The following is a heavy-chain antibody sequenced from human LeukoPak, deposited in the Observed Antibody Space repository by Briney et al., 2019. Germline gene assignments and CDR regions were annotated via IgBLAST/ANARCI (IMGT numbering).Heavy chain of an antibody. CDR3: ARSTYISLSIN. Sequence: GGSLRLSCAASGFTFSSSLMHWVRQAPGKGLMWVSRMNSDGSSITYADSVKGRFTISRDNAKNTLYLQMNSLRAEDTAVYYCARSTYISLSINWGEGTLVTVSS. J-gene: IGHJ4*02. V-gene: IGHV3-74*01. CDR2: MNSDGSSI. CDR1: GFTFSSSL. D-gene: IGHD2-2*02.